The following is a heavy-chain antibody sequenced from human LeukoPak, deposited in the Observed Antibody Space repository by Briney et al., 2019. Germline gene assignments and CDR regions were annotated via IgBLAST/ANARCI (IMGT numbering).Heavy chain of an antibody. CDR1: GGSISSGSYY. D-gene: IGHD6-6*01. Sequence: SETLSLTCTVSGGSISSGSYYWSWIRQPPGKGLEWIGYIYYSGSTNYNPSLKSRVTISVDTSKNQFSLKLSSVTAADTAVYYCARESSSGWFDPWGQGTLVTVSS. CDR3: ARESSSGWFDP. CDR2: IYYSGST. V-gene: IGHV4-61*01. J-gene: IGHJ5*02.